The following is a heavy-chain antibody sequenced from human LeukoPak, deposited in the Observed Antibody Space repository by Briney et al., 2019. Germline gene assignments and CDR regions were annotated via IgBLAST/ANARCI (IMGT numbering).Heavy chain of an antibody. CDR2: INTNTGNP. Sequence: ASVKVSCKASGYTFTSYGISWVRQAPGQGLEWMGWINTNTGNPTYAQGFTGRFVFSLDTSVSTAYLQISSLKAEDTAVYYCARDGVWGSYRSAGGYGMDVWGQGTTVTVSS. D-gene: IGHD3-16*02. CDR1: GYTFTSYG. CDR3: ARDGVWGSYRSAGGYGMDV. V-gene: IGHV7-4-1*02. J-gene: IGHJ6*02.